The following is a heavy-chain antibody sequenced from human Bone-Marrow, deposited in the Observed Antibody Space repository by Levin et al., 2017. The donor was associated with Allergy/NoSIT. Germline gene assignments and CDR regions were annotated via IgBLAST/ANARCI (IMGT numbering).Heavy chain of an antibody. CDR3: AHEAVAATDTTNWFDP. CDR1: GFSLSTSGVG. D-gene: IGHD2-15*01. V-gene: IGHV2-5*02. J-gene: IGHJ5*02. Sequence: SGPTLVKPTQTLTLTCTFSGFSLSTSGVGVGWIRQPPGKALEWLALIYWDDDKRYSPSLKSRLTITKDTSKNQVVLTMTNMDPVDTATYYCAHEAVAATDTTNWFDPWGQGTLVTVSS. CDR2: IYWDDDK.